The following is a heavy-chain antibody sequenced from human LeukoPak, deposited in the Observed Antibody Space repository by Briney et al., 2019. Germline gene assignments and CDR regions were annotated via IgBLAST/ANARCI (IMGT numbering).Heavy chain of an antibody. CDR1: GGSISSYY. CDR3: ARVHLYSSGWYYFDY. CDR2: IYTSGST. J-gene: IGHJ4*02. D-gene: IGHD6-19*01. V-gene: IGHV4-4*07. Sequence: SETLSLTCTVSGGSISSYYWSWIRQPAGKGLEWIGRIYTSGSTNYNPSLKSRVTMSVDTSKNQFPLKLSSVTAADTAVYYCARVHLYSSGWYYFDYWGQGTLVTVSS.